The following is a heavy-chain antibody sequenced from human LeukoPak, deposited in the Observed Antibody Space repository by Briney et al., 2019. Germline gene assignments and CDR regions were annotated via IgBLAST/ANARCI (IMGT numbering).Heavy chain of an antibody. D-gene: IGHD2-8*01. CDR3: TTAPNGV. CDR2: IWYDGSNK. V-gene: IGHV3-33*01. CDR1: GFTFSSYG. Sequence: GGSLRLSCAASGFTFSSYGMHWVRQAPGKGLEWVAVIWYDGSNKYYADSVKGRFTISRDNSKNTLYLQMNSLKTEDTAVYYCTTAPNGVWGQGTLVTVSS. J-gene: IGHJ4*02.